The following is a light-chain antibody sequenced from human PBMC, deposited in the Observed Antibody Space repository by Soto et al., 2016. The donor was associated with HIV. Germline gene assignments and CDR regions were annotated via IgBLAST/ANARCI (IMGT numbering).Light chain of an antibody. CDR2: DAS. CDR3: QQANSFPIT. CDR1: QSIGRF. V-gene: IGKV1-39*01. J-gene: IGKJ5*01. Sequence: DIQMTQSPSSLSASVGDRVTITCRASQSIGRFLNWYQQISGKAPNLLIYDASTLQSGVPSRFSGSGSGTDFTLIISSLQPEDFATYYCQQANSFPITFGQGTRLEIK.